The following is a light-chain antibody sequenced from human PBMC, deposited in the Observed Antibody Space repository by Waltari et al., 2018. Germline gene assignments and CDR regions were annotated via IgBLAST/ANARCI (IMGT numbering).Light chain of an antibody. CDR2: DVR. J-gene: IGLJ2*01. CDR3: SSWTGTSTLVL. CDR1: SSDIGRYNY. Sequence: QSALTPPASVSGSPGQSITISCTGTSSDIGRYNYVSWYQQHSGNAPKLLIYDVRNRPSGVSERFTGSRSGNTASLTISGLQADDEADYFCSSWTGTSTLVLFGGGTRLTVL. V-gene: IGLV2-14*03.